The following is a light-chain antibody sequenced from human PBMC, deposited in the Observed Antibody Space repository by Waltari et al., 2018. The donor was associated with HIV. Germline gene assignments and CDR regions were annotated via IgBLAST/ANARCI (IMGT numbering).Light chain of an antibody. V-gene: IGLV2-14*01. CDR3: SSYTSSSTLVV. J-gene: IGLJ2*01. Sequence: QSALTQPASVSGSPGQSLTISCTGTSSDVGGYNYVSWYQQHPGKAPKLMIYDVSNRPSGVSNRFSGSKSGNTASLTISGLQAEDEADYYCSSYTSSSTLVVFGGGTKLTVI. CDR2: DVS. CDR1: SSDVGGYNY.